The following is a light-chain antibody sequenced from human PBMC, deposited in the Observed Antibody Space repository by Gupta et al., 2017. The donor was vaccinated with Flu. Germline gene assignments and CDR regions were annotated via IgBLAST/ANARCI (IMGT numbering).Light chain of an antibody. CDR3: QLRSDWYT. J-gene: IGKJ2*01. Sequence: IVLTQSPATLSLSPGETATLSCRASQSVANYLGWYQQKRGQAPRLLIYDASNRATGIPARFPGSGSGTDFTLTISRLEPEDFATYYCQLRSDWYTFGQGTKLEIK. CDR1: QSVANY. V-gene: IGKV3-11*01. CDR2: DAS.